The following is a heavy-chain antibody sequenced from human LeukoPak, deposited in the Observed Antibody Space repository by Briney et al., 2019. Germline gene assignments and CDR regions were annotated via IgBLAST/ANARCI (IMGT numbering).Heavy chain of an antibody. D-gene: IGHD4-17*01. J-gene: IGHJ4*02. CDR3: QTMVTGQRN. V-gene: IGHV3-64D*06. CDR1: GFTFSSYA. CDR2: ISNNGAGT. Sequence: PGGSLRLSCSASGFTFSSYAIHWVRQAPGKGLEYVSTISNNGAGTYYADSVKGRFTISRDNSKNTLYLQMSSLRTEDTAVYYCQTMVTGQRNWGQGTLVTVSS.